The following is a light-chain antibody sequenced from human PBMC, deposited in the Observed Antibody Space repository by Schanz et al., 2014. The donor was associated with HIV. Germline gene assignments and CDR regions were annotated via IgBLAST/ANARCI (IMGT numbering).Light chain of an antibody. Sequence: NFMLTQPHSVSESPGKTVTISCTRSSGTIASNHVQWFHQRPGRAPTIVIYDNDQRPSGVPDRISGSIDSSSNSASLTISGLKTEDEADYYCQSYDSSNHEVFGGGTKLTVL. CDR2: DND. J-gene: IGLJ3*02. CDR3: QSYDSSNHEV. CDR1: SGTIASNH. V-gene: IGLV6-57*04.